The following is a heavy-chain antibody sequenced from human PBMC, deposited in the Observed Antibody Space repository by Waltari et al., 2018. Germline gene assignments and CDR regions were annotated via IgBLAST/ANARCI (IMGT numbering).Heavy chain of an antibody. D-gene: IGHD2-2*02. CDR1: GFTFSNFG. CDR2: IWFDGSDK. J-gene: IGHJ4*02. CDR3: AKDAFGNTYLDF. Sequence: QVNLVESGGGVVQPGGSLRLSCAPSGFTFSNFGMHWVRQAPGKGLEWVALIWFDGSDKFYADSVRGRFTIPRDNSARTLYLDMDSLGLDDTAMYYCAKDAFGNTYLDFWGQGTLVTVSS. V-gene: IGHV3-30*02.